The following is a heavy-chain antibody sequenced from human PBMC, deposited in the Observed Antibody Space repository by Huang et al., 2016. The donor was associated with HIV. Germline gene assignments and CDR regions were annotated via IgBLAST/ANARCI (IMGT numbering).Heavy chain of an antibody. Sequence: EVQLVESGGGLVQPGGSLRLSCAASGFTFSSYWMHWVRQAPGKGWVCVSRINGDGSSTNDADSVKGRFTISRDNAKTTLYVQVNSLRAEDTAVYYCARGTRLTGLWYFDLWGRGTLVIVSS. V-gene: IGHV3-74*01. CDR3: ARGTRLTGLWYFDL. CDR1: GFTFSSYW. D-gene: IGHD7-27*01. CDR2: INGDGSST. J-gene: IGHJ2*01.